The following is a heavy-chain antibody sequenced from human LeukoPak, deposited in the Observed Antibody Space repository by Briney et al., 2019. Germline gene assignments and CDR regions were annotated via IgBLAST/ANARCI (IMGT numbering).Heavy chain of an antibody. D-gene: IGHD2-8*01. Sequence: GGSLRLSCAASGFSLSNYGMHWVRQAPSKWLEWVAFIWYDGSNRYYADSVKGRFTISRDNSENTLFLQMSSLRAEDTAVYYCAKDPLGFCTRAACRYLDSWGQGTLVTVSS. CDR3: AKDPLGFCTRAACRYLDS. CDR2: IWYDGSNR. V-gene: IGHV3-30*02. J-gene: IGHJ4*02. CDR1: GFSLSNYG.